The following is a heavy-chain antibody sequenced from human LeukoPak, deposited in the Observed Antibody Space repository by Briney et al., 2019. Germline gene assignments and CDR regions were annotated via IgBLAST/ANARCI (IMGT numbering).Heavy chain of an antibody. CDR2: IRSKAYGGTT. CDR3: TRENDDSSGSYDY. D-gene: IGHD3-22*01. J-gene: IGHJ4*02. V-gene: IGHV3-49*03. Sequence: GGSLRLSCTASGFTFGDYAMSWFRQAPGKRLEWVGFIRSKAYGGTTEYAASVKGRFTISRDDSKSIAYLQMNSLKTEDTAVYYCTRENDDSSGSYDYWGQGTLVTVSS. CDR1: GFTFGDYA.